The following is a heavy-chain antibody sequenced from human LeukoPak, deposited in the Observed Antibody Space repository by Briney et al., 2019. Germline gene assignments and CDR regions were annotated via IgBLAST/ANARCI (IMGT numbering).Heavy chain of an antibody. V-gene: IGHV4-4*09. J-gene: IGHJ5*02. Sequence: PSETLSLTCTVSGGSISSYYWSWIRQPPGKGLEWIGYIYTSGSTNYNPSLKRRVTISVDTSKNQFSLKLGSVTAADTAVYYCARLGGGKSDPWGQGTLVTVSS. CDR1: GGSISSYY. CDR2: IYTSGST. D-gene: IGHD3-16*01. CDR3: ARLGGGKSDP.